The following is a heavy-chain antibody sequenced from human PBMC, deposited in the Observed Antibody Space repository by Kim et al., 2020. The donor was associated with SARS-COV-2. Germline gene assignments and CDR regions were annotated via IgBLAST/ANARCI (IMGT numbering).Heavy chain of an antibody. D-gene: IGHD3-16*01. CDR3: ARGRGSPSY. J-gene: IGHJ4*02. V-gene: IGHV3-74*01. Sequence: SSTSYADSVKGRFTISRDNAKNTLYMQMNSLRAEDTAVYYCARGRGSPSYWGQGTLVTVSS. CDR2: SST.